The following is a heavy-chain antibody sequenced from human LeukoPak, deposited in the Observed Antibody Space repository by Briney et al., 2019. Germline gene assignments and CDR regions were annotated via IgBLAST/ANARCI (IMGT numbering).Heavy chain of an antibody. Sequence: QPGGSLRLYCAASGFNFRNYWMHWVRQAPGKGLVWVSRINSDGSSTSYADSVKGRFTISRDNAANTLYLQMNSLRAEDTAVYYCATDEEATGRLDYWGQGTLVTDSS. D-gene: IGHD1-1*01. CDR2: INSDGSST. V-gene: IGHV3-74*01. CDR3: ATDEEATGRLDY. J-gene: IGHJ4*02. CDR1: GFNFRNYW.